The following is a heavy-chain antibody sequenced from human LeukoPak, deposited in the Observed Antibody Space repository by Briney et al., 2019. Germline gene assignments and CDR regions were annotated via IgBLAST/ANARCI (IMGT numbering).Heavy chain of an antibody. D-gene: IGHD2-2*01. CDR3: AKDAPVNIVVVPAANS. CDR1: GFTFSSYA. CDR2: ISGSGGST. J-gene: IGHJ4*02. V-gene: IGHV3-23*01. Sequence: GGSLRLPCAASGFTFSSYAMSWVRQAPGKGLEWVSAISGSGGSTYYADSVKGRFTISRDNSKNTLYLQMNSMRAEDTAVYYCAKDAPVNIVVVPAANSWGQGTLVTVSS.